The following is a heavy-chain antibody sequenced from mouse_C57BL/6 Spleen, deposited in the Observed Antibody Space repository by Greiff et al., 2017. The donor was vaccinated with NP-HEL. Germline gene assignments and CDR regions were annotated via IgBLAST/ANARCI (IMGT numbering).Heavy chain of an antibody. D-gene: IGHD2-4*01. CDR2: INYDGSST. Sequence: LVESAGGLVQPGSSMKLSCTASGFTFSDYYMAWVRQVPEKGLEWVANINYDGSSTYYLDSLKSRFIISRDNAKNILYLQMSSLKSEDTATYYCARGGLRLDYWGQGTTLTVSS. V-gene: IGHV5-16*01. J-gene: IGHJ2*01. CDR3: ARGGLRLDY. CDR1: GFTFSDYY.